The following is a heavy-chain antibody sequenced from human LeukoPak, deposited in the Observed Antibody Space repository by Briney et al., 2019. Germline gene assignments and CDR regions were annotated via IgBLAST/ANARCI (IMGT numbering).Heavy chain of an antibody. CDR3: ARGIGPWGGGYSYRGTPLADY. Sequence: SETLSLTCAVYGGSFTGCYWSWIRQPPGKGLEWIGEINHRGRTNYNPSLKSRVTISVDKSKNQYSLKLRSVTAADTAVYYCARGIGPWGGGYSYRGTPLADYWGQGTLVTVSS. CDR2: INHRGRT. CDR1: GGSFTGCY. V-gene: IGHV4-34*01. J-gene: IGHJ4*02. D-gene: IGHD5-18*01.